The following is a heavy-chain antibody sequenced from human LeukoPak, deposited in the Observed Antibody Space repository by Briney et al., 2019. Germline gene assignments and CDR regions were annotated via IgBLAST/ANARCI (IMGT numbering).Heavy chain of an antibody. CDR3: ARDLLI. J-gene: IGHJ3*02. CDR2: IYYSGST. Sequence: SETLSLTCTVSGGSISSYYWSWIRQPPGKGLEWIGYIYYSGSTNYNPSLKSRVTISVDTSKNQFSLKLSSVTAADTAVYYCARDLLIWGQGTMATVSS. V-gene: IGHV4-59*12. CDR1: GGSISSYY. D-gene: IGHD2-21*01.